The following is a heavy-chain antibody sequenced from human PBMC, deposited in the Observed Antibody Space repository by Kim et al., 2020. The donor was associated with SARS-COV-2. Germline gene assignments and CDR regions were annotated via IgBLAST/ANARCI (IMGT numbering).Heavy chain of an antibody. Sequence: LSLTCAASGFTFTNYAMTWVRQAPGKGLEWVSTIWTTGGNTYYADSVKGRFTIPRDNSKNTVCLQMSSLRDGDTAVYYCARSGSPDYWGPGTLVPVS. V-gene: IGHV3-23*01. D-gene: IGHD3-3*01. CDR2: IWTTGGNT. CDR3: ARSGSPDY. J-gene: IGHJ4*01. CDR1: GFTFTNYA.